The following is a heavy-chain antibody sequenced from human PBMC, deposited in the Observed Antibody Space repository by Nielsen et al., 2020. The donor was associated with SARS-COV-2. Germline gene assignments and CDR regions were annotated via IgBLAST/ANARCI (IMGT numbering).Heavy chain of an antibody. Sequence: GESLKISCAASGFTFGRHAMSWVRQAPGKGLEWVSLIGTSGGSTYYADSVKGRFTISRDNAKNSLYLQMNSLRAEDTAVYYCARALRFGFPEEDYWGQGTLVTVSS. V-gene: IGHV3-23*01. CDR2: IGTSGGST. D-gene: IGHD3-10*01. CDR1: GFTFGRHA. CDR3: ARALRFGFPEEDY. J-gene: IGHJ4*02.